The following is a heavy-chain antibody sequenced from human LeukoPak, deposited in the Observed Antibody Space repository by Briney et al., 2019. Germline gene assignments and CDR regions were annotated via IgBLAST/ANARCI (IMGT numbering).Heavy chain of an antibody. J-gene: IGHJ6*02. CDR2: IYTSGST. CDR3: ARVPGYCSSTSCYYYGMDV. D-gene: IGHD2-2*01. V-gene: IGHV4-4*07. Sequence: SETLSLTCTVSGGSISSYYWSWIRQPAGKGLEWIGRIYTSGSTNYNPSLKSRVTMSVDTSKNQFSLKLSSVTAADTAVYYCARVPGYCSSTSCYYYGMDVWGQGTTVTVSS. CDR1: GGSISSYY.